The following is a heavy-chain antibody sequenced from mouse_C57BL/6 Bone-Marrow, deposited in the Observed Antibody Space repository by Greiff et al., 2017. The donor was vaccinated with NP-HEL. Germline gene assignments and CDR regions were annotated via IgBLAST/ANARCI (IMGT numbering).Heavy chain of an antibody. CDR2: IDPENGDT. CDR1: GFNIKDDY. J-gene: IGHJ2*01. V-gene: IGHV14-4*01. Sequence: VQLQQSGAELVRPGASVKLSCTASGFNIKDDYMHWVKQRPEQGLEWIGWIDPENGDTEYASKFQGKATITADTSSNTAYLQLSSLTSEDTAVYYCTTRTQGYFDYWGQGTTLTVSS. CDR3: TTRTQGYFDY.